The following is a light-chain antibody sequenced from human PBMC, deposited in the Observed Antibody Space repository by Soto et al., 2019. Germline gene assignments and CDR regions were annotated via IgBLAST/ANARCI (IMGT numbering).Light chain of an antibody. CDR3: HHFGSLPET. V-gene: IGKV3-20*01. J-gene: IGKJ1*01. CDR2: SAS. CDR1: QSVASSY. Sequence: EVVLTQSPGTLSLSPGARVTLSCRASQSVASSYLAWYQQKPGRAPRLLFYSASSRATGIPDRFSGSGSGTDFTLTISRLEPEDFAVYYCHHFGSLPETFGQGTNV.